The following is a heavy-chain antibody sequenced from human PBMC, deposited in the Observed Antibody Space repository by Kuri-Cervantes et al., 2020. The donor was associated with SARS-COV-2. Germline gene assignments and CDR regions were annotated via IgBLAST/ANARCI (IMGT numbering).Heavy chain of an antibody. D-gene: IGHD5-18*01. V-gene: IGHV3-66*02. CDR2: IYSGGST. J-gene: IGHJ4*02. CDR1: GFTVSSNY. Sequence: GESLKISCAASGFTVSSNYMSWVRQAPGKGLEWVSVIYSGGSTYYADSVKGRFTISRDNSKNTQYLQMNSLRAEDTAVYYCARDSPTWIHTFDCWGQGTLVTVSS. CDR3: ARDSPTWIHTFDC.